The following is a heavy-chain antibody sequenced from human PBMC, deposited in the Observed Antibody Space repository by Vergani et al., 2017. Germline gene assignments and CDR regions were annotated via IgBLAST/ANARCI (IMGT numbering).Heavy chain of an antibody. J-gene: IGHJ4*02. CDR3: ARFTFGGVIIDY. D-gene: IGHD3-16*02. CDR2: IIPIFGTA. CDR1: GGTFSSYA. V-gene: IGHV1-69*01. Sequence: QVQLVQSGAEVKKPGSSVKVSCKASGGTFSSYAISWVRQAPGQGLEWMGGIIPIFGTANYAQRFQGRVTITADESTSTAYMELRSLRSDDTAVYYCARFTFGGVIIDYWGQGTLVTVSS.